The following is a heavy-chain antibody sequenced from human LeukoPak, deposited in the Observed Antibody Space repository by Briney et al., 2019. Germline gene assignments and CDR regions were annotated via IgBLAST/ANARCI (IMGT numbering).Heavy chain of an antibody. J-gene: IGHJ4*02. CDR3: ARGYCSGGSCGGGDYDFDY. V-gene: IGHV1-3*01. CDR2: INAGNGNT. D-gene: IGHD2-15*01. Sequence: ASVKVSCKASGYTFTSYAMHWVRQAPGQRLEWMGWINAGNGNTKYSQKFQGRVTITRDTSASTAYMELSSLGSEDTAVYYCARGYCSGGSCGGGDYDFDYWGQGTLVTVSS. CDR1: GYTFTSYA.